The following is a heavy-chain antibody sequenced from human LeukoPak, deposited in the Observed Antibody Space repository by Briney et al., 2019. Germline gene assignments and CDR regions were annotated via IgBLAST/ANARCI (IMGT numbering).Heavy chain of an antibody. V-gene: IGHV3-30*14. Sequence: PGGSLRLSCAASGFTFSSYTMHWVRQAPGKGLQWVALISYDGSNKYYADSVKGRFTISRDDSKNTLYLQMNGLRAEDTAVYYCARRAGAYSHPYDYWGQGTLVTVSS. CDR2: ISYDGSNK. J-gene: IGHJ4*02. CDR1: GFTFSSYT. D-gene: IGHD4/OR15-4a*01. CDR3: ARRAGAYSHPYDY.